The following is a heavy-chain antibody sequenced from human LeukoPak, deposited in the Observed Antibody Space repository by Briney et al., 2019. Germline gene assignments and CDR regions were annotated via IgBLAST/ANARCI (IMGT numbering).Heavy chain of an antibody. CDR2: IYTSGST. CDR1: GGSISSYY. J-gene: IGHJ3*02. Sequence: SETLSLTCTVSGGSISSYYWSWIRQPAGKGLEWIGRIYTSGSTNYNPSLKSRVTMSVDTSKNQFSLKLSSVTAADTAVYYCARGGGAASMYAFDIWGQGTMVTVSS. D-gene: IGHD2-8*01. V-gene: IGHV4-4*07. CDR3: ARGGGAASMYAFDI.